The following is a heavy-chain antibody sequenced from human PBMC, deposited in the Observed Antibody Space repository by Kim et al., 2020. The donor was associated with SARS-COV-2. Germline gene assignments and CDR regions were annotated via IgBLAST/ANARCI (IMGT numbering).Heavy chain of an antibody. CDR3: ASQPLIDVGEQQLVLYYYYGMDV. V-gene: IGHV1-69*13. D-gene: IGHD6-13*01. Sequence: SVKVSCKASGGTFSSYAISWVRQAPGQGLEWMGGIIPIFGTANYAQKFQGRVTITADESTSTAYMELSSLRSEDTAVYYCASQPLIDVGEQQLVLYYYYGMDVWGQGTTVTVSS. CDR2: IIPIFGTA. J-gene: IGHJ6*02. CDR1: GGTFSSYA.